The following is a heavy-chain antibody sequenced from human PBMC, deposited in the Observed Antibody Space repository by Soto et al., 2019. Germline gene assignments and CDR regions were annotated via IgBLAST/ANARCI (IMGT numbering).Heavy chain of an antibody. CDR2: IIPIFGTA. CDR3: ARDGAPIVVVPAAMGLDYGMDV. V-gene: IGHV1-69*01. CDR1: GGTFSSYA. Sequence: QVQLVQSGAEVKKPGSSVKVSCKASGGTFSSYAISWVRQAPGQGLEWMGGIIPIFGTANYEQKFQGRVTITADESTRTGYMELSSLRSEDTAVYYCARDGAPIVVVPAAMGLDYGMDVWGQGTTVTVSS. D-gene: IGHD2-2*01. J-gene: IGHJ6*02.